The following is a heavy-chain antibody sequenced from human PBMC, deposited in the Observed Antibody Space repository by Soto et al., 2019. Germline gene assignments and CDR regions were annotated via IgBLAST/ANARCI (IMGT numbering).Heavy chain of an antibody. CDR2: IYDSGNT. V-gene: IGHV4-4*02. Sequence: SETLSLTCGVSGDSITTYKWWTWVRQTPGRGLEWIGEIYDSGNTRYNPSLKSRVTISKDTSKNQLSPKLNSVTVADTAVYYCATCQLGEYYYAMDMWGQGTTVTVSS. D-gene: IGHD7-27*01. CDR1: GDSITTYKW. CDR3: ATCQLGEYYYAMDM. J-gene: IGHJ6*01.